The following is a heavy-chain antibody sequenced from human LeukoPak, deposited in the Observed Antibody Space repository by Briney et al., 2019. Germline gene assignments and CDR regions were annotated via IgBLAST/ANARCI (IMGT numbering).Heavy chain of an antibody. CDR2: IYHSGGT. J-gene: IGHJ3*02. V-gene: IGHV4-38-2*01. Sequence: SETLSLTCAMSGYSISSGYYWGWVRQPPGKGLEWIGIIYHSGGTYFNPSLKSRVTISVDTSKNHLSLKVSSVTAADTAVYYCARLGARNAFDIWGQGTVVTVSS. CDR1: GYSISSGYY. CDR3: ARLGARNAFDI.